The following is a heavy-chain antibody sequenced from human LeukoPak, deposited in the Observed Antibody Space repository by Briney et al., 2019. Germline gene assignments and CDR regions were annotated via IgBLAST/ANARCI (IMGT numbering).Heavy chain of an antibody. Sequence: PGGSLRLSCAASGFTFSSYWMSWVRQAPGKGLEWVANIKQDGSEKYYVDSVKGRFTISRDNAKNSLYLQMNSLRPEDTAVYYCARDMATVTTSPSDYWGQGTLVTVSS. V-gene: IGHV3-7*01. D-gene: IGHD4-17*01. J-gene: IGHJ4*02. CDR3: ARDMATVTTSPSDY. CDR2: IKQDGSEK. CDR1: GFTFSSYW.